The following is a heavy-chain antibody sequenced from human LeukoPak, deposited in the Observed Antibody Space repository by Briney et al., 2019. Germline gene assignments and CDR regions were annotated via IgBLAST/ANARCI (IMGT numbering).Heavy chain of an antibody. D-gene: IGHD6-19*01. CDR1: GYTFTGYY. Sequence: ASVKVSCKTSGYTFTGYYIHWVRQAPGQGLEWMGWINPNSGGTNYAQKFQGRVTMTRDTSISTAYMELSRLRSDDTAVYYCARTPRIAVAGIGAYYYMDVWGKGTTVTISS. J-gene: IGHJ6*03. CDR2: INPNSGGT. CDR3: ARTPRIAVAGIGAYYYMDV. V-gene: IGHV1-2*02.